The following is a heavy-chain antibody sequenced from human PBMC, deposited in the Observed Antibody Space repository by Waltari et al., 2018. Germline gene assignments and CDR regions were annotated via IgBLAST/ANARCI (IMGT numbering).Heavy chain of an antibody. D-gene: IGHD6-19*01. Sequence: QVQLVQSGAEVKKPGASVKVSCKASGYTFTSYDINWVRQATGQGLEWMGWMNPNSGNTGYAQKFQGRVTMTRNTSISTAYMELSSLRSEDTAVYYCAKHPEAKVSGWSRGYFQHWGQGTLLTVSS. CDR1: GYTFTSYD. J-gene: IGHJ1*01. V-gene: IGHV1-8*01. CDR2: MNPNSGNT. CDR3: AKHPEAKVSGWSRGYFQH.